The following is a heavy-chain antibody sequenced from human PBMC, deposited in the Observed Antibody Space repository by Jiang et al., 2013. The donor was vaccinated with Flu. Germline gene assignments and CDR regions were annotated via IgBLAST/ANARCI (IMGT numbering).Heavy chain of an antibody. Sequence: CKASGYTFTSYAMNWVRQAPGQGLEWMGWINTNTGNPTYAQGFTGRFVFSLDTSVSTAYLQISSLKAEDTAVYYCARDLGQGVINMPFEPPYYYGMDVWGQGTTVTVSS. CDR3: ARDLGQGVINMPFEPPYYYGMDV. CDR2: INTNTGNP. D-gene: IGHD3-10*01. J-gene: IGHJ6*02. V-gene: IGHV7-4-1*02. CDR1: GYTFTSYA.